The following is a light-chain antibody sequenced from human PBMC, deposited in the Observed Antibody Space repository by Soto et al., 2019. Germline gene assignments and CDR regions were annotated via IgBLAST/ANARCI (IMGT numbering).Light chain of an antibody. CDR1: RSDVGGSNY. Sequence: QSALTQPASVSGSPGQSITISCTGTRSDVGGSNYVSWYQQHPGKAPKLMIYDVNDRPSGISNRFSGSKSGNTASLTISGLQAEAEAHYYCSSYRSGSTLVFGGGTKLTVL. CDR2: DVN. J-gene: IGLJ2*01. CDR3: SSYRSGSTLV. V-gene: IGLV2-14*01.